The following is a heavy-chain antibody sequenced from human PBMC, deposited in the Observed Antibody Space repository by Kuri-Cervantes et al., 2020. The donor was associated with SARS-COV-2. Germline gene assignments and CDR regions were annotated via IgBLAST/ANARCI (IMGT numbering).Heavy chain of an antibody. CDR1: GYSFTSYW. D-gene: IGHD2-15*01. V-gene: IGHV5-51*01. CDR3: ARGYCSGGSCYSEDYFDY. Sequence: GESLKISCKGSGYSFTSYWIGWARQMPGKGLEWMGIIYPGDSDTRYSPSFQGQVTISADKSISTAYLQWSSLKASDTAMYYCARGYCSGGSCYSEDYFDYWGQGTLVTVSS. CDR2: IYPGDSDT. J-gene: IGHJ4*02.